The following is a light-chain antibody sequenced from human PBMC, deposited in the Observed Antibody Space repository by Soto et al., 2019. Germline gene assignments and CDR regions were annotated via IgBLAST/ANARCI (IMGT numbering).Light chain of an antibody. J-gene: IGKJ5*01. CDR3: QQRSHSIA. CDR2: DAY. Sequence: ENVFTQRSATLSLCPGERATLSCGASQGVSSSYVVWYQQKPGLAPRLLIYDAYGGPSGIAARCGCGWLWTCVSVTISRLAPDQFAVYFCQQRSHSIAVGQGTRLEIK. V-gene: IGKV3D-20*02. CDR1: QGVSSSY.